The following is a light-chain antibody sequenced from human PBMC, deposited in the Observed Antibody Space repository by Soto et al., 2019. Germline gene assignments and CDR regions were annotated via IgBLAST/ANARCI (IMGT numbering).Light chain of an antibody. CDR2: DVS. V-gene: IGLV2-14*01. CDR3: SSYTRSSTLDVL. CDR1: SSDVGGSNF. J-gene: IGLJ2*01. Sequence: QSALTQPASVSGSPGQSITISCTGTSSDVGGSNFISWYQQHPGKAPKLIIYDVSDRPSGVSNRFSGSKSGNTASLTISGLQAEDEADYYCSSYTRSSTLDVLFGGGTQLTVL.